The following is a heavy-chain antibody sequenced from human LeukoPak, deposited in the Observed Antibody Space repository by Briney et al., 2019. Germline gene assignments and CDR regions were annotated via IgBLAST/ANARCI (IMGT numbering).Heavy chain of an antibody. CDR2: IKQDGSEK. J-gene: IGHJ4*02. CDR1: GFTLSSYW. CDR3: ANLRRFDY. V-gene: IGHV3-7*01. Sequence: GGSLRLSCAASGFTLSSYWMSWVRQAPGKGLEWVANIKQDGSEKYYVDSVKGRFTISRDNAKNSLYLQMNSLRAEDTAVYYCANLRRFDYWGQGTLVTVSS. D-gene: IGHD4-17*01.